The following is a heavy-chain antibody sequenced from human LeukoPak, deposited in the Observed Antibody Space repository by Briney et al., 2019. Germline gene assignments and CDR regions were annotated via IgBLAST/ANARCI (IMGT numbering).Heavy chain of an antibody. CDR3: ARDGGENSWEGYFDV. J-gene: IGHJ4*02. D-gene: IGHD2-21*01. CDR2: IVISGGTT. Sequence: PGGSLRLSCAASGFNVSDYYMSWIRQYPGKGLEWVSHIVISGGTTYYTDSVKGRFTISRDTARNSVYLQMNSLRAEDTAVYYCARDGGENSWEGYFDVWGQGALVTVSS. V-gene: IGHV3-11*04. CDR1: GFNVSDYY.